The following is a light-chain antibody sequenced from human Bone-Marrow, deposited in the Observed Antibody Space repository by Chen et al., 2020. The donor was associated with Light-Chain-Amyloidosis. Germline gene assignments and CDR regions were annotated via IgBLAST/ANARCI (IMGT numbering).Light chain of an antibody. CDR1: SSDVGGDNH. CDR2: EVT. J-gene: IGLJ1*01. CDR3: SSETITSALV. V-gene: IGLV2-14*01. Sequence: QSALTQPASVSGSPGQSITISCTGTSSDVGGDNHVSWYQQHPDKAPKLMIYEVTNRPSWVPERFTGSKSEKTASLTISGLKTEEEADSYCSSETITSALVFGSGTRVTGL.